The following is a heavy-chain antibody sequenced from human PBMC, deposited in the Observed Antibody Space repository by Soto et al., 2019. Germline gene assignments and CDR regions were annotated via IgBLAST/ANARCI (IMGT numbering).Heavy chain of an antibody. CDR3: AKPLWFGELPPYY. J-gene: IGHJ4*02. V-gene: IGHV3-23*01. Sequence: GGSLRLSCAASGFTFSSYATSWVRQAPGKGLEWVSAISGSGGSTYYADSVKGRFTISRDNSKNTLYLQMNSLRAEDTAVYYCAKPLWFGELPPYYWGQGTLVTVSS. CDR2: ISGSGGST. CDR1: GFTFSSYA. D-gene: IGHD3-10*01.